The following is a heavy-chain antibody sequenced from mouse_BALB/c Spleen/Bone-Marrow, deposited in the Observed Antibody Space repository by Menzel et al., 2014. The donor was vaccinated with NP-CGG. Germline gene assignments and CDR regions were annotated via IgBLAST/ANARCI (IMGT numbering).Heavy chain of an antibody. J-gene: IGHJ2*01. CDR2: ISSGSSTI. CDR1: GFTFSSFA. D-gene: IGHD1-1*01. V-gene: IGHV5-17*02. Sequence: EVQGVEPGGGLVQPGGSRKLSCAASGFTFSSFAMHWVRQAPEKGLEWVAYISSGSSTIYYADTVMGRFTISRDNPKNSLFLQMTSLRSEDTAMYYCARSGSSSGYFDYWGQGTTLTVSS. CDR3: ARSGSSSGYFDY.